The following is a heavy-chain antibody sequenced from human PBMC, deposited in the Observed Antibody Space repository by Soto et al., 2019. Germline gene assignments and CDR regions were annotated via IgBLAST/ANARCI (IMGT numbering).Heavy chain of an antibody. V-gene: IGHV4-31*03. CDR3: AREFIVEARPDSFAI. Sequence: QVQLPEAGPGLVKPSQTLSLTCTVSGGSIRTGGYYWIWISQHPGKGLEWIGYIYDRGRTYYNPSLTSRVTISEHTSKNQSDLKRISVTAADTAVDYCAREFIVEARPDSFAIWGQGTMVIVSS. CDR2: IYDRGRT. D-gene: IGHD6-6*01. J-gene: IGHJ3*02. CDR1: GGSIRTGGYY.